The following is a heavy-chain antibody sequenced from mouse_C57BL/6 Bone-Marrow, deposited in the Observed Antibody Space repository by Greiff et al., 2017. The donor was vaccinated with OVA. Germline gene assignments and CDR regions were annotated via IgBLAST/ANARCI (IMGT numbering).Heavy chain of an antibody. J-gene: IGHJ2*01. V-gene: IGHV2-9-1*01. CDR1: GFSLTSYA. Sequence: VQLKQSGPGLVAPSQSLSITCTVSGFSLTSYAISWVRQPPGKGLEWLGVIWTGGGTNYNSALKSRLSISKDNSKSQVFLKMNSLQTDDTARYYCARVLRDSSGIYFDYWGQGTTLTVSS. CDR3: ARVLRDSSGIYFDY. D-gene: IGHD3-2*02. CDR2: IWTGGGT.